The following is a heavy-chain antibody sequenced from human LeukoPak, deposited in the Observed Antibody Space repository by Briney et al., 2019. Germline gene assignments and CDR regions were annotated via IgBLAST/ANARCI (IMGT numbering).Heavy chain of an antibody. CDR2: IGTAGDT. CDR1: GFTFSSYD. CDR3: ARDLSRNYSCDY. Sequence: HAGGSLRLSCAASGFTFSSYDMHWVRQATGKGLEWVSAIGTAGDTYYPGSVKGRFTISRENAKNSLYLQMNSLRAGDTAVYYCARDLSRNYSCDYWGQGTLVSVSS. V-gene: IGHV3-13*04. D-gene: IGHD3-10*01. J-gene: IGHJ4*02.